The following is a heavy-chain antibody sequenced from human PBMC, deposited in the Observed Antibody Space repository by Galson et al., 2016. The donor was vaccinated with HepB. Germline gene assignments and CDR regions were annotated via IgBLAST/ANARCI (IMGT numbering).Heavy chain of an antibody. Sequence: SLRLSCAASGFIFTDYWMYWVRQVPGKGLVWVSRINTDGSNTRYAGSVKGRFTISRDNTKSTLYLEMNSLRAEDTAVYYCGRASYCGRGCYYHFDSWGQGTLVTVSS. J-gene: IGHJ4*02. CDR2: INTDGSNT. CDR1: GFIFTDYW. CDR3: GRASYCGRGCYYHFDS. D-gene: IGHD2-21*02. V-gene: IGHV3-74*01.